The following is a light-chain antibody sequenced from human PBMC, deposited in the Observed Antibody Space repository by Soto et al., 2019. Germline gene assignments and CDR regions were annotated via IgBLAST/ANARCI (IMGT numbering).Light chain of an antibody. J-gene: IGKJ5*01. CDR3: QQRYDWPLP. CDR1: QSVGSF. Sequence: EIVLTQSPATLSLSPGERATLSCRASQSVGSFLAWYQQKPGQAPRLLIYDASNGATGIPARFSGSGSGTDFTLTISSLEPEDFAVYYCQQRYDWPLPFGPGTRLEVK. V-gene: IGKV3-11*01. CDR2: DAS.